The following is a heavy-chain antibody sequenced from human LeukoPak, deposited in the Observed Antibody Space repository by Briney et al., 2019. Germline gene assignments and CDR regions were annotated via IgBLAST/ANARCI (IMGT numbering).Heavy chain of an antibody. J-gene: IGHJ4*02. D-gene: IGHD2-2*01. CDR2: INHSGST. Sequence: SETLSLTCAVYGGSFSGYYWSWIRQPPGKGQEWIGEINHSGSTNYNPSLKSRVTISVDTSKNQFSLKLSSVTAADTAVYYCARGEGVVVPRNFDYWGQGTLVTVSS. CDR1: GGSFSGYY. CDR3: ARGEGVVVPRNFDY. V-gene: IGHV4-34*01.